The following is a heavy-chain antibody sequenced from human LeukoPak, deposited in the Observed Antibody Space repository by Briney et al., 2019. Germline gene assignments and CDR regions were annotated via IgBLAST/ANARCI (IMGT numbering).Heavy chain of an antibody. CDR3: VRYRPAPA. D-gene: IGHD3-16*02. CDR2: INTDGSSN. CDR1: GFTFSNYY. Sequence: GGSLRLSGAASGFTFSNYYMHWVRQAPGEGLVWISGINTDGSSNYYGDSVKGRFTISRDNARKTLYLLMSSLRAEDSAIYYCVRYRPAPAWGQGTLVTVAS. V-gene: IGHV3-74*01. J-gene: IGHJ4*02.